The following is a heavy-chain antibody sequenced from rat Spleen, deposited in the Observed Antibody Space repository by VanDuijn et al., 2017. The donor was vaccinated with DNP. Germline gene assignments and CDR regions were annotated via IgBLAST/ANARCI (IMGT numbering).Heavy chain of an antibody. CDR3: TTEGILPG. D-gene: IGHD2-5*01. V-gene: IGHV5-20*01. J-gene: IGHJ2*01. Sequence: EVQLVESGGGLVQPGRSLKLSCAASGFTFSDYYMAWVRQAPTKGLEWVASINYDGSDTYYRDSVKGRITISRDNAKSSLNLQMDSLRSEDTATYYCTTEGILPGWGQGVMVTVSS. CDR2: INYDGSDT. CDR1: GFTFSDYY.